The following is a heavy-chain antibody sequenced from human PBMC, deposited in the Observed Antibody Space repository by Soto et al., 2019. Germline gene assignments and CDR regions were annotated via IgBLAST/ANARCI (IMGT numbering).Heavy chain of an antibody. D-gene: IGHD5-12*01. CDR3: ARVGIVATLEPYYFDY. J-gene: IGHJ4*02. V-gene: IGHV1-69*13. CDR1: GGTFSSYA. CDR2: IIPIFGTA. Sequence: SVKVSCKASGGTFSSYAISWVRQAPGQGLEWMGGIIPIFGTANYAQKFQGRVTITADESTSTAYMELSSLRSEDTAVYYCARVGIVATLEPYYFDYWGQGTLVTVSS.